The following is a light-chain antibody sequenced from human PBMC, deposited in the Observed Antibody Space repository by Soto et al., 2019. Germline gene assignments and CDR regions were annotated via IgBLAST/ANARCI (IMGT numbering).Light chain of an antibody. CDR2: ENN. CDR3: GTWDSSLSAGV. Sequence: QSVLTQPPSVSAAPGQKVTISCFGSTSNIGNNYVSWYQHLPGTAPKLLIYENNKRPSGIPDRFSGSKSGTSATLGITGLQTGDEAVYYCGTWDSSLSAGVFGGGTKVTVL. V-gene: IGLV1-51*02. CDR1: TSNIGNNY. J-gene: IGLJ3*02.